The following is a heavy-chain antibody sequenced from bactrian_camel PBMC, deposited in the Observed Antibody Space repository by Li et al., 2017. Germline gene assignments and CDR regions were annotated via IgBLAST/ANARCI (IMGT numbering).Heavy chain of an antibody. D-gene: IGHD7*01. J-gene: IGHJ4*01. CDR3: VAGRMRCEFDY. CDR2: ISFGGTTT. CDR1: GFTFSEYN. Sequence: VQLVESGGGLVQPGGSLRLSCAASGFTFSEYNMCWVRQAPGKGLEWVSGISFGGTTTAVADAAQGRFTISRDNAKNTLYLQMNSLKPEDTAMYYCVAGRMRCEFDYWGQGTQVTVS. V-gene: IGHV3S40*01.